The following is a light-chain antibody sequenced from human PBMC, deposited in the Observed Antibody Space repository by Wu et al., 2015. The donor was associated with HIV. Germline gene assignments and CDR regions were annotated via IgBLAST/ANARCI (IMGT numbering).Light chain of an antibody. J-gene: IGKJ2*03. V-gene: IGKV3-20*01. Sequence: EIVLTQSPGTLSLSPGERATLSCRASQSVSSSYLAWYQQKPGQAPRLLIYGASSRATGIPDRFSGSGSGTDFTLTINRLEPEDVAMYYCQQYGSSPPSYSLAEGTKLEIK. CDR1: QSVSSSY. CDR3: QQYGSSPPSYS. CDR2: GAS.